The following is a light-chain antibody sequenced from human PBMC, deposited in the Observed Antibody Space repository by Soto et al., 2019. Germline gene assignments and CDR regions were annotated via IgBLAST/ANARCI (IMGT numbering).Light chain of an antibody. CDR3: QQYNNWPLYT. CDR1: QSVLIN. J-gene: IGKJ2*01. V-gene: IGKV3-15*01. CDR2: GAS. Sequence: DIVLTQSPATLSVSPGERVTLSCRASQSVLINLAWYQQKPGQAPRLLIYGASTRATGIPARFGGSGSGTEFTFPISSLQSEDFAVYYCQQYNNWPLYTFGQGTKLEIK.